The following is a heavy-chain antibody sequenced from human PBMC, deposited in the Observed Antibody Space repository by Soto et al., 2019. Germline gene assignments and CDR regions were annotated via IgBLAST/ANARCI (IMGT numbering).Heavy chain of an antibody. Sequence: EVQVVESGGGLVRPGESLRLSCAASGFRYRDHWMSWVRQAPGKGPEWVANIHPDLSDISYVDSVKGRFTISRDNAKNSVYLQMNSLRVEDTAIYYCVRGHGWFDPWGQGALVTVSS. CDR2: IHPDLSDI. J-gene: IGHJ5*02. CDR3: VRGHGWFDP. V-gene: IGHV3-7*01. CDR1: GFRYRDHW.